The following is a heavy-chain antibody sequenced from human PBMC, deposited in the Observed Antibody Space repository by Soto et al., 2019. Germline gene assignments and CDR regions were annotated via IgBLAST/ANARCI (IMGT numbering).Heavy chain of an antibody. CDR1: GCTFSSYA. CDR3: TSHVQADRYYFGIEV. J-gene: IGHJ6*02. CDR2: LIPIFGTS. Sequence: QVQLVQSGAEVKKPGSSVKVSCKASGCTFSSYAISWVRQAPGQGLEWMGGLIPIFGTSNYAQKFQGRVMIAADGSTIPDYMGLSSLISEVTAVYYFTSHVQADRYYFGIEVWGQGTTVTVYS. D-gene: IGHD2-2*01. V-gene: IGHV1-69*12.